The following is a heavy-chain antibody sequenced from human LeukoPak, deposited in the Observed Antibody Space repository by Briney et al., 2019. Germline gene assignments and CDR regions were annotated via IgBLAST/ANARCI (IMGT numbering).Heavy chain of an antibody. V-gene: IGHV4-34*01. D-gene: IGHD2-2*01. CDR2: INHSGST. Sequence: SETLSLTCAVYGGSFSGYYWSWIRQPPGKGLEWIGEINHSGSTNYNPSLKSRVTISVDTSKNQFSLKLSSVTAADTAVYYCARTSYQLLFLYAFDIWGQGTMVTVSS. J-gene: IGHJ3*02. CDR3: ARTSYQLLFLYAFDI. CDR1: GGSFSGYY.